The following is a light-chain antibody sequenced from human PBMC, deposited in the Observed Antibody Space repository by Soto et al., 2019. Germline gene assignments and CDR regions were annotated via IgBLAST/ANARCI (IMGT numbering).Light chain of an antibody. J-gene: IGKJ4*01. Sequence: DVQMTQSPSSLSASVGDSVTITCRASQSVFNHLSWFQQRPGKGPKLLIYDASSLHAGVPSRFSGSGYGTDFTLTISTVQPEDSAIYYSHQSSSTPLTFGGGTRVELK. CDR3: HQSSSTPLT. CDR2: DAS. V-gene: IGKV1-39*01. CDR1: QSVFNH.